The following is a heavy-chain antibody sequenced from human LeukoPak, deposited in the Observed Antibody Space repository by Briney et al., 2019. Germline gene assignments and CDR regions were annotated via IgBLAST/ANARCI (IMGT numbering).Heavy chain of an antibody. Sequence: GESLKISCKGSGYSFTSYWIGWVRQMPGKGLEWMRIIYPGDSDTRYSPSFQGQVTISADKSISTAYLQWSSLKASDTAMYYCASRSLTSGATRSAFDIWGQGTMVTVSS. D-gene: IGHD1/OR15-1a*01. CDR1: GYSFTSYW. V-gene: IGHV5-51*01. J-gene: IGHJ3*02. CDR2: IYPGDSDT. CDR3: ASRSLTSGATRSAFDI.